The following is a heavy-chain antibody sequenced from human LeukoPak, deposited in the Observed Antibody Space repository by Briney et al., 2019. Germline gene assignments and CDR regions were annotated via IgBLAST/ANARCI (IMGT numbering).Heavy chain of an antibody. CDR1: GGSISSYY. J-gene: IGHJ3*02. D-gene: IGHD2-8*02. V-gene: IGHV4-39*01. Sequence: SETLSLTCTVSGGSISSYYWSWIRQPPGKGLEWIGSIYYSGSTYYNPSLKSRVTISVDTSKNQFSLKLSSVTAAETAVYYCARQTLSWSAFDIWGQGTMVTVSS. CDR2: IYYSGST. CDR3: ARQTLSWSAFDI.